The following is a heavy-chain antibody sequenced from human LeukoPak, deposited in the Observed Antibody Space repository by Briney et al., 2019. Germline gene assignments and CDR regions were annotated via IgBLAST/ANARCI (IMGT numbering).Heavy chain of an antibody. CDR2: ISSSSSYI. Sequence: GGSLRLSCAASGFTFSSYSMNWVRQAPGKGLEWVSSISSSSSYIYYADSVKGRFTISRDNAKNSLYLQMNSLRAEDTAVYYCARSGSYSSSGRAFDIWGQGTMVTVSS. CDR1: GFTFSSYS. V-gene: IGHV3-21*01. J-gene: IGHJ3*02. D-gene: IGHD6-13*01. CDR3: ARSGSYSSSGRAFDI.